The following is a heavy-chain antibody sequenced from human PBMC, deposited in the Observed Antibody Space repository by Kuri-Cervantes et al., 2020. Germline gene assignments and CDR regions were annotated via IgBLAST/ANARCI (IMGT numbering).Heavy chain of an antibody. J-gene: IGHJ5*02. CDR3: ARARTMVRGLWWFDP. D-gene: IGHD3-10*01. V-gene: IGHV3-30-3*01. CDR2: ISYDGSNK. CDR1: GFTFSSYA. Sequence: GGSLRLSCAASGFTFSSYAIHWVRQAPGKGLEWVAVISYDGSNKYYADSVKGRFTISRDNSKNTLYLQMNSLRAEDTAVYYCARARTMVRGLWWFDPWGQGTLVTVSS.